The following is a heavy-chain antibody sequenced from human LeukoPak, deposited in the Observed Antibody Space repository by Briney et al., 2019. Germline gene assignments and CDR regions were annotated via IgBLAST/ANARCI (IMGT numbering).Heavy chain of an antibody. D-gene: IGHD4-17*01. CDR1: GFTFSSHG. V-gene: IGHV3-23*01. J-gene: IGHJ4*02. Sequence: QPGGSLRLSCAASGFTFSSHGMCWVRQAPGRGLEWVSSISIGGDTTYSDSVKGRFTISRDNSKNTLYLQLDSLRAEDTAIYYCAKEIRPNDCWGQGTQVTVSS. CDR2: ISIGGDTT. CDR3: AKEIRPNDC.